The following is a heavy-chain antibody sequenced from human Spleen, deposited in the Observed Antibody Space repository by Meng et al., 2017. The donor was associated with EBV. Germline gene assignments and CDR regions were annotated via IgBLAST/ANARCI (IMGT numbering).Heavy chain of an antibody. D-gene: IGHD6-25*01. Sequence: QGQLKESGPGLVKPSQTLSLTCDVSGGSISSGGYYWSWIRQPPGKGLEWIGYINYRGNTYDNPSLRSRAALSVDTSKNQFSLKLSSVTAADTAVYYCARGAAKWFDPWGPGTLVTVSS. J-gene: IGHJ5*02. CDR2: INYRGNT. V-gene: IGHV4-30-4*01. CDR3: ARGAAKWFDP. CDR1: GGSISSGGYY.